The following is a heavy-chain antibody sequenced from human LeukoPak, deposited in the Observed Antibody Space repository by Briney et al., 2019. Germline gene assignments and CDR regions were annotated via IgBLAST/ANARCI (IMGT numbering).Heavy chain of an antibody. CDR3: ARAPSLAAAGTHYFDY. CDR1: GGSFSGYY. J-gene: IGHJ4*02. V-gene: IGHV4-34*01. CDR2: INYSGST. D-gene: IGHD6-13*01. Sequence: SETLPLTCAVYGGSFSGYYWSWIRQPPGKGLEWIGEINYSGSTNYNPSLKSRVTISVDTSKNQFSLKVTSVTAADTAVYYCARAPSLAAAGTHYFDYWGQGTLVTVSS.